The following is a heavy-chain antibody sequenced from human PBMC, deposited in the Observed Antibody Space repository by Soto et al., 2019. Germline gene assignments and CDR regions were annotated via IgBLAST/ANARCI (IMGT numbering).Heavy chain of an antibody. CDR3: TSDSGSYYGFGAFDI. D-gene: IGHD1-26*01. J-gene: IGHJ3*02. V-gene: IGHV3-15*01. CDR1: GFTFSNAW. CDR2: IKSKTDGGTT. Sequence: EVQLVESGGGLVKPGGSLRLSCAASGFTFSNAWMSWVRQAPGKGLEWVGRIKSKTDGGTTDYAAPVKGRFTISRDDSKNTLYLQMNSLKTEDTAVYYCTSDSGSYYGFGAFDIWGQGTIVTVSS.